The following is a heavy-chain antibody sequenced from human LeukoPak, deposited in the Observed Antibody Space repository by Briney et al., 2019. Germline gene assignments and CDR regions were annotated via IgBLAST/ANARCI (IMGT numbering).Heavy chain of an antibody. Sequence: SETLSLTCTVSGASITSGNYYWSWIRQHPGKGLEWIGYIYYSGSTYYNPSLKSRVTISVDTSKNQFSLKLSSVTAADTAVYYCARDDSSGQFDYWGQGTLVTVSS. CDR1: GASITSGNYY. V-gene: IGHV4-31*03. CDR2: IYYSGST. CDR3: ARDDSSGQFDY. D-gene: IGHD3-22*01. J-gene: IGHJ4*02.